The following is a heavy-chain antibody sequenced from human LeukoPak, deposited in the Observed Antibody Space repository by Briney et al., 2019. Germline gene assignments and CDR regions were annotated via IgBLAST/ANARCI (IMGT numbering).Heavy chain of an antibody. Sequence: PGGSLRLSCAASGFTISDYYMSWLRQAPGKGLEWVSYISNSGSIIFYADPVKGRFTISRDNAKNSLYLQVNSLRAEDTAVYYCARDSYGITGTLGPWGQGTLVTVSS. CDR3: ARDSYGITGTLGP. CDR2: ISNSGSII. D-gene: IGHD1-7*01. V-gene: IGHV3-11*01. J-gene: IGHJ5*02. CDR1: GFTISDYY.